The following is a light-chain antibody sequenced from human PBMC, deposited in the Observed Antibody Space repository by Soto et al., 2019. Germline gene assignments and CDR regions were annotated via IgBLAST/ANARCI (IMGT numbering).Light chain of an antibody. Sequence: ELVMTQSPATLSVSPGERASLSCRASQSITNNLAWYQQRPGQAPRLLIYGASTRATGVPARFSGSGSGTEFTLTISSLQSEDFATYYWQHVNNWPPERTFGGGTKVESK. CDR3: QHVNNWPPERT. V-gene: IGKV3-15*01. CDR2: GAS. J-gene: IGKJ4*01. CDR1: QSITNN.